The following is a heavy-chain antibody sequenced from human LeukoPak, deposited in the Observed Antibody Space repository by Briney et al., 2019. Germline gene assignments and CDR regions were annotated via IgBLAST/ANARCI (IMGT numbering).Heavy chain of an antibody. CDR3: ARVGYGIYRYYFDY. V-gene: IGHV3-30*03. CDR2: ISYDGSNK. D-gene: IGHD5-18*01. Sequence: GGSLRLSCAASGFTFSSYSMNWVRQAPGKGLEWVAVISYDGSNKYYADSVKGRFTISRDNSKNTLYLQMNSLRAEDTAVYYCARVGYGIYRYYFDYWGQGTLVTVSS. J-gene: IGHJ4*02. CDR1: GFTFSSYS.